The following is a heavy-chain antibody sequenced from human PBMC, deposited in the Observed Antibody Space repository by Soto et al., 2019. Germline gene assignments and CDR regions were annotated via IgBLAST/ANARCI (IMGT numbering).Heavy chain of an antibody. CDR2: ISYYGSNN. J-gene: IGHJ6*02. CDR3: AKDQYYYGSGSHFYYYYYGMDV. Sequence: PGGSLRLSCAASGFTFSSHRMHWVRQAPGEGLEWVADISYYGSNNYYAASVKGPFTITRDNSKNTLYLQMNSLRAEDTAVYYCAKDQYYYGSGSHFYYYYYGMDVWGQGTTVTVSS. D-gene: IGHD3-10*01. CDR1: GFTFSSHR. V-gene: IGHV3-30*18.